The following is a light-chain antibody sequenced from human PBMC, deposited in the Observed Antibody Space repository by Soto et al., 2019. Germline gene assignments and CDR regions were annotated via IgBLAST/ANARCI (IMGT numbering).Light chain of an antibody. CDR1: QRGGSSY. CDR2: AAA. V-gene: IGKV3-20*01. CDR3: QQSGSSPYT. Sequence: ETVLTQSPGTLSLSPGERATLSCRASQRGGSSYLAWYQHKPGQAPRLFIYAAASRATGIPDRLSGSGSGTDFTLTISRLEPEDFAVYYCQQSGSSPYTVGQGTKLEIK. J-gene: IGKJ2*01.